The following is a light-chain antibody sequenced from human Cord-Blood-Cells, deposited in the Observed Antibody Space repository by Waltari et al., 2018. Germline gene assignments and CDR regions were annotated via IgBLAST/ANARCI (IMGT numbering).Light chain of an antibody. CDR1: SSDAGCYNL. Sequence: QSALPQPASVSGSPGQSITLSCTGTSSDAGCYNLVPWYQQHPGKAPKLMIYEGSKRPSGVSNRFSGSKSGNTVSLTISGLQAEDEADYYCCSYAGSSTWVFGGGTKLTVL. V-gene: IGLV2-23*01. CDR2: EGS. CDR3: CSYAGSSTWV. J-gene: IGLJ3*02.